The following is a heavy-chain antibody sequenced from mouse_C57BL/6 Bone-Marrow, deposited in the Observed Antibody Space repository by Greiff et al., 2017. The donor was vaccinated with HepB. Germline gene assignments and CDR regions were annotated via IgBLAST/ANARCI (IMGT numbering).Heavy chain of an antibody. CDR2: ISGGGGNT. D-gene: IGHD1-1*01. J-gene: IGHJ2*01. Sequence: EVKLVESGGGLVKPGGSLKLSCAASGFTFSSYTMSWVRQTPEKRLEWVATISGGGGNTYYPDSVKGRVTISRDNAKNTLYLQMSSLRSEDTALYYCARQEGFITTVVDSDYFDYWGQGTTLTVSS. V-gene: IGHV5-9*01. CDR1: GFTFSSYT. CDR3: ARQEGFITTVVDSDYFDY.